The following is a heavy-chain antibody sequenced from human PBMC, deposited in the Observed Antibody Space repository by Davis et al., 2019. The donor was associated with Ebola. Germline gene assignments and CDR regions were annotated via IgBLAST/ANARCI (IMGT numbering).Heavy chain of an antibody. D-gene: IGHD4-17*01. J-gene: IGHJ4*02. CDR3: AKVGGYGDYEDYFDH. CDR2: MNPGTNNT. Sequence: AASVKVSCKASGYTFTSYGISWVRQAPGQGLEWVGWMNPGTNNTGSVQKFQGRVTMSVNASINTAYMELSSLRSDDTAVYYCAKVGGYGDYEDYFDHWGQGILVTVSS. CDR1: GYTFTSYG. V-gene: IGHV1-8*02.